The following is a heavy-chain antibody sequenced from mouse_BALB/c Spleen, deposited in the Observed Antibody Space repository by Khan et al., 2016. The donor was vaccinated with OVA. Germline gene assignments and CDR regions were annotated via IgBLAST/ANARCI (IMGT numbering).Heavy chain of an antibody. J-gene: IGHJ2*01. D-gene: IGHD1-1*01. CDR3: ARIKNIVATYFDY. CDR1: GYTFTSYW. V-gene: IGHV1S81*02. CDR2: TNPTNGRT. Sequence: QVHVKQSGAELVKAGASVKMSCKASGYTFTSYWMHWVKQRLGQGLEWFAETNPTNGRTYYNAKFKSKATLTVDKSSRTAYMLLSGPTFDDSAVYYCARIKNIVATYFDYWGQGTTLTVSS.